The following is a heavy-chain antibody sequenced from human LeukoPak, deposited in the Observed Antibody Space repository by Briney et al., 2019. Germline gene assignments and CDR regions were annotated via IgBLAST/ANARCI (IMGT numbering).Heavy chain of an antibody. Sequence: PGGSLRLSCAASGFIFSNYWMSWVRQAPGKGLEWVSGISASGGSTYYADSVKGRFTISRDNAKNSLYLQMNSLRAEDTAVYYCAYSYGPYYYDYWGQGTLVTVSS. J-gene: IGHJ4*02. V-gene: IGHV3-23*01. CDR3: AYSYGPYYYDY. CDR1: GFIFSNYW. CDR2: ISASGGST. D-gene: IGHD5-18*01.